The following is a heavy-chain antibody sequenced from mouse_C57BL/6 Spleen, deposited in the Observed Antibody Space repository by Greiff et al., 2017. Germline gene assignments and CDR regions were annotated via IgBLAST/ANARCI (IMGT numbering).Heavy chain of an antibody. Sequence: VQLQQSGAELMKPGASVKLSCKATGYTFTGYWIEWVKQRPGQGLEWIGIIHPNSGSTNYNEKFKSKATLTVDKSSSTAYMQLSSLTSEDSAVYYCASDDYVVWGKGTTVTVSS. CDR1: GYTFTGYW. J-gene: IGHJ1*03. CDR2: IHPNSGST. V-gene: IGHV1-64*01. D-gene: IGHD2-4*01. CDR3: ASDDYVV.